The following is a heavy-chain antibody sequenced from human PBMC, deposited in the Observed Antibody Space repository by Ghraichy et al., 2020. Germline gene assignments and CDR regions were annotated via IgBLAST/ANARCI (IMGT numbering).Heavy chain of an antibody. Sequence: ASVKVSCKASGYTFTGYYMHWVRQAPGQGLEWMGWINPNSGGTNYAQKFQGRVTMTRDTSISPAYMELSRLRSDDTAVYYCARDCKFRGSGSYGCYWGQGTLVTVSS. CDR2: INPNSGGT. CDR1: GYTFTGYY. D-gene: IGHD3-10*01. J-gene: IGHJ4*02. CDR3: ARDCKFRGSGSYGCY. V-gene: IGHV1-2*02.